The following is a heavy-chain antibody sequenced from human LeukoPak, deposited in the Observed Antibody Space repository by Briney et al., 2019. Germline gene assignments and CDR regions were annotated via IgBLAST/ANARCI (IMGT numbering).Heavy chain of an antibody. D-gene: IGHD3-3*01. J-gene: IGHJ4*02. CDR3: AKGTVRFLEWSQRGYFDY. CDR2: ISSTVINT. Sequence: PGGSLRLSCAASGFTFSNYAMTWVRQAPGKGLEWVSSISSTVINTYSADSVKGRFTISRDNSKNTLYLQMNSLRADDTAIYYCAKGTVRFLEWSQRGYFDYWGQGILVTVSS. V-gene: IGHV3-23*01. CDR1: GFTFSNYA.